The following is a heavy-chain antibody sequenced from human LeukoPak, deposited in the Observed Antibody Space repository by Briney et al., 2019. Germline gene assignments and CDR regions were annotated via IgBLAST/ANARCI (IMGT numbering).Heavy chain of an antibody. V-gene: IGHV3-9*01. Sequence: GGSLSLSCAVSGFTLDEYAMHWVRQAPGKGLEWVSGISWNSGSIGYADSVKGRFTISRDNAKNSLYLQMNSLRAGDTAVYYCARSIRGDYYGSGRWPFDAFDIWGQGTMVTVSS. CDR1: GFTLDEYA. CDR3: ARSIRGDYYGSGRWPFDAFDI. J-gene: IGHJ3*02. D-gene: IGHD3-10*01. CDR2: ISWNSGSI.